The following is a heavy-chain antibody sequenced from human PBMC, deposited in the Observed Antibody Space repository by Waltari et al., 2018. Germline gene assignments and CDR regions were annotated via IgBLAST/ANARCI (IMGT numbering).Heavy chain of an antibody. J-gene: IGHJ6*02. CDR1: GGSISSYY. V-gene: IGHV4-59*01. Sequence: QVQLQESGPGLVKPSETLSLTCTASGGSISSYYWSWIRQPPGNGLEWIGYIYYSGSTNYNPSLKSRVTISVDTSKNQFSLKLSSVTAADTAVYYCARDASGGEGYYYYGMDVWGQGTTVTVSS. D-gene: IGHD3-10*01. CDR2: IYYSGST. CDR3: ARDASGGEGYYYYGMDV.